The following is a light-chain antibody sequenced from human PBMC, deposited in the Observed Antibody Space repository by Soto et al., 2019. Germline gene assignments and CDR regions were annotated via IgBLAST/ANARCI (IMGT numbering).Light chain of an antibody. V-gene: IGLV2-8*01. CDR2: EVS. Sequence: QSALTQPPSASGSPGQSVTISCIGTSSDVGGYNYVSWYQQHPGKAPKLMIYEVSRRPSGVPDRFSGSKSGNTASLTVSGPQAEEEADYYCSSYAGSNNYVFGTGTKLTVL. J-gene: IGLJ1*01. CDR1: SSDVGGYNY. CDR3: SSYAGSNNYV.